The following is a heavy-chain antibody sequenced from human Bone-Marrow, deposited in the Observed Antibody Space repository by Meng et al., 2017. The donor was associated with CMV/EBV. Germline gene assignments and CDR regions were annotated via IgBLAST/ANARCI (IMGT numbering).Heavy chain of an antibody. J-gene: IGHJ6*02. D-gene: IGHD2-2*01. V-gene: IGHV1-69*05. Sequence: SVKVSCKASGSTFSSYAISWVRQAPGQGLEWMGGIIPIFGTANYAQKFQGRVTITTDESTSTAYMELSSLRSEDTAVYYCARVFSSTNQTPEYYYYGMDVWGQGTTVTVSS. CDR1: GSTFSSYA. CDR3: ARVFSSTNQTPEYYYYGMDV. CDR2: IIPIFGTA.